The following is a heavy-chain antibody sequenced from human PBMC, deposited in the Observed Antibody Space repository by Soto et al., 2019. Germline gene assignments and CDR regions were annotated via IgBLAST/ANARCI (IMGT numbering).Heavy chain of an antibody. Sequence: VGSPILSCATSGSPFNHYIMSSGRRAPGNGRERVSFMGGSGHRRYYADPVKGRFTLSRDNSKNTVYLQMNSLRGEDSALHFCAKARGPSCGSHCPMGRCYFDYWGQGTQVTVSS. J-gene: IGHJ4*02. CDR2: MGGSGHRR. V-gene: IGHV3-23*01. CDR1: GSPFNHYI. D-gene: IGHD2-21*02. CDR3: AKARGPSCGSHCPMGRCYFDY.